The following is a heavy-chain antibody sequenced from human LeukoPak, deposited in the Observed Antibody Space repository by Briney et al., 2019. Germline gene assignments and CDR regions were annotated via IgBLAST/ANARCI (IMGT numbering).Heavy chain of an antibody. Sequence: ASVKVSCKASGYTFTGYYIHWVRQAPGQGLEWMGWINPNSGGTNYAQKLQGRVTMTTDTSTSTAYMELRSLRSDDTAMYYCARTVLLWFGELLGKNWFDPWGQGTLVTVSS. CDR2: INPNSGGT. CDR1: GYTFTGYY. CDR3: ARTVLLWFGELLGKNWFDP. D-gene: IGHD3-10*01. V-gene: IGHV1-2*02. J-gene: IGHJ5*02.